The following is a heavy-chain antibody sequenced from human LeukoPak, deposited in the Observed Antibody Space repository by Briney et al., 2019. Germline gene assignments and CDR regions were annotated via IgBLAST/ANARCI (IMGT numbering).Heavy chain of an antibody. D-gene: IGHD6-13*01. CDR2: IYYSGST. Sequence: SETLSLTCTVSGGSISSSSYYWGWIRQPPGKGLEWIGSIYYSGSTNYNPSLKSRVTISADTSKNQFSLKLSSVTAADTAVYYCARHVKRGAAAQSFRVRYFDLWGRGTLVTVSS. CDR3: ARHVKRGAAAQSFRVRYFDL. J-gene: IGHJ2*01. CDR1: GGSISSSSYY. V-gene: IGHV4-39*07.